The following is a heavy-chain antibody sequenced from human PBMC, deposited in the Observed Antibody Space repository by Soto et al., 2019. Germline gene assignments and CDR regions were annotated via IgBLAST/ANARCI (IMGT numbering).Heavy chain of an antibody. CDR3: ARDTYGDYRDAFDI. D-gene: IGHD4-17*01. Sequence: SETLSLTCTVSGGSISSYYWSWIRQPPGKGLEWIGYIYYSGSTNYNPSLKSRVTVSVDTSKNRFSLKLSSVTAADTAVYCCARDTYGDYRDAFDIWGQGTMVTVSS. CDR1: GGSISSYY. J-gene: IGHJ3*02. V-gene: IGHV4-59*01. CDR2: IYYSGST.